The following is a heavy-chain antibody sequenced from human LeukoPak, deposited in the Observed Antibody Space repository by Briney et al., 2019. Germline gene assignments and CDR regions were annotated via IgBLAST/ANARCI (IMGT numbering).Heavy chain of an antibody. Sequence: SETLSLTCSVSGGSISSSNYYWGWIRQPPGKGLEWIGEINHSGSTNYNPSLKSRVTISVDTSKNQFSLKLSSVTAADTAVYYCARGSPRIAAAGRGGGGSAFDIWGQGTMVTVSS. CDR2: INHSGST. J-gene: IGHJ3*02. CDR3: ARGSPRIAAAGRGGGGSAFDI. D-gene: IGHD6-13*01. V-gene: IGHV4-39*07. CDR1: GGSISSSNYY.